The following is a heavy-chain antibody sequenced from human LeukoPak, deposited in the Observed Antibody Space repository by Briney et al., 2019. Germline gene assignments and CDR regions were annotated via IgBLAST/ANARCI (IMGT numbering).Heavy chain of an antibody. D-gene: IGHD3-9*01. Sequence: PSETLSLTCNVSGDSIYGSTYYWSWIRQAPGKGLECIGNIDSYGTAHYIPSLKSRITISVDTSKNHFSLKVMSVTAADSAVYYCARVGFDGAYWGQGILVTVSS. CDR2: IDSYGTA. CDR3: ARVGFDGAY. V-gene: IGHV4-39*02. J-gene: IGHJ4*02. CDR1: GDSIYGSTYY.